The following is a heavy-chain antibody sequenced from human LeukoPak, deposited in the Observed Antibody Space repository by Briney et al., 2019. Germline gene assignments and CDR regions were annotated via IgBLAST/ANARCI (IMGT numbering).Heavy chain of an antibody. CDR2: IHYSGST. J-gene: IGHJ6*03. V-gene: IGHV4-39*07. CDR1: GGSISSNSYY. Sequence: PSETLSLTCTVSGGSISSNSYYWAWIRQPPGKGLEWIGSIHYSGSTYYNPSLQSRVTISIDTSKNQFSLKLRFVTAADTAVYYCARVRCSGGSCPYYYYYYYMDVWGKGTTVTVSS. D-gene: IGHD2-15*01. CDR3: ARVRCSGGSCPYYYYYYYMDV.